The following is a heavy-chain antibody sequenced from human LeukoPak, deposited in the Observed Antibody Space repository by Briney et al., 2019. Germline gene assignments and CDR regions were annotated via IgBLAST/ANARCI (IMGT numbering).Heavy chain of an antibody. CDR1: GFTFSSYA. J-gene: IGHJ5*02. CDR3: ARNGIYQLHWVWFDP. D-gene: IGHD2-2*01. CDR2: ISYDGSNK. V-gene: IGHV3-30-3*01. Sequence: PGGSLRLSCAASGFTFSSYAMHWARQAPGKGLEWVAVISYDGSNKYYADSVKGRFTISRDNSKNTLYPQMNSLRAEDTAVYYCARNGIYQLHWVWFDPWGQGTLVTVSS.